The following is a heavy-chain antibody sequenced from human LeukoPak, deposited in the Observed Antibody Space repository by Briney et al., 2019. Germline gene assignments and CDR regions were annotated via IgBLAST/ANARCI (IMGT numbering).Heavy chain of an antibody. CDR1: GASISSTSYY. V-gene: IGHV4-39*07. J-gene: IGHJ4*02. CDR2: INHSGST. D-gene: IGHD1-20*01. CDR3: ARGRYNWSH. Sequence: SETLSLTCTVSGASISSTSYYWSWIRQPPGKGLEWIGEINHSGSTNYNPSLKSRVTISVDTSKNQFSLKLSSVTAADTAVYYCARGRYNWSHWGQGTLVTVSS.